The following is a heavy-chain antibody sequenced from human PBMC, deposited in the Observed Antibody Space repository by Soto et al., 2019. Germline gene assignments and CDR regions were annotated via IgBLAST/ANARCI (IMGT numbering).Heavy chain of an antibody. CDR1: GFPFNAYG. CDR3: ATVIYYVSEICAFYL. J-gene: IGHJ3*01. V-gene: IGHV3-23*01. Sequence: EEQLLESGGDLIQPGESLRLSCAASGFPFNAYGFNWVRQAPGKGLEWLSFIGATGSTTFYAESVKGRFTISRDDSKDMHYIQMTGQGAEDTAIYYCATVIYYVSEICAFYLWGQGRM. CDR2: IGATGSTT. D-gene: IGHD3-10*01.